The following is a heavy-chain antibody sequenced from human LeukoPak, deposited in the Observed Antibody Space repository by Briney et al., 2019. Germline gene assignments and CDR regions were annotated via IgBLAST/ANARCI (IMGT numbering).Heavy chain of an antibody. J-gene: IGHJ6*02. D-gene: IGHD6-13*01. CDR1: GFTFGDYA. Sequence: GGSLRLSCTASGFTFGDYAMSWFRQAPGKGLEWVGFIRSKAYGGATEYAASVKGRFTISRDDSKSIAYLQMNSLKTEDTAVYYCTRDHPGGDSSSWSYYYGMDVWGQGTTVTVSS. CDR2: IRSKAYGGAT. CDR3: TRDHPGGDSSSWSYYYGMDV. V-gene: IGHV3-49*03.